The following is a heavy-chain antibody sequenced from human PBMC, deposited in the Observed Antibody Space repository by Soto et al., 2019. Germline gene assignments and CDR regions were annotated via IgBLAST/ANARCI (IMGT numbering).Heavy chain of an antibody. D-gene: IGHD3-3*01. CDR3: ARDDPRGGTIFGVVIT. V-gene: IGHV3-48*02. CDR2: ISSSSSTI. Sequence: EVQLVESGGGLVQPGGSLRLSCAASGFTFSSYSMNWVRQAPGKGLEWVSYISSSSSTIYYADSVKGRFTISRDNAKNSLYLQMNSLRDEDTAVYYCARDDPRGGTIFGVVITWGQGTLVTVSS. CDR1: GFTFSSYS. J-gene: IGHJ5*02.